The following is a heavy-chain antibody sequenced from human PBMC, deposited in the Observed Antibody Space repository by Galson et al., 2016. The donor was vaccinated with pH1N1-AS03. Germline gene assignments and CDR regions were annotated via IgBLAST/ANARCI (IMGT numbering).Heavy chain of an antibody. D-gene: IGHD5-24*01. CDR3: ARASRWLQIGFDY. J-gene: IGHJ4*02. CDR2: ISSDGRNK. V-gene: IGHV3-30-3*01. Sequence: SLRLSCAASGFPFSTYAMHWVRQAPGKGLEWVAVISSDGRNKIYADSVKGRLTISRDSSKNILYLEMNSLRAEDTAVYYCARASRWLQIGFDYWGQGTLVTVSS. CDR1: GFPFSTYA.